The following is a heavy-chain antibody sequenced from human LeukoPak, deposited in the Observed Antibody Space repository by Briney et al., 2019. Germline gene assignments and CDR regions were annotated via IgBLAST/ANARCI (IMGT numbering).Heavy chain of an antibody. CDR3: ARKDSGWHLY. CDR2: INRSGATT. V-gene: IGHV3-48*03. CDR1: GFTFSSYE. D-gene: IGHD6-19*01. Sequence: GGSLRLSCAASGFTFSSYEMIWVRQAPGKGLEWVSYINRSGATTYYVDSVKGRFTISRDNAKNSLFLQMNSLRAEDTGVYYCARKDSGWHLYWGQGTLVTVSS. J-gene: IGHJ4*02.